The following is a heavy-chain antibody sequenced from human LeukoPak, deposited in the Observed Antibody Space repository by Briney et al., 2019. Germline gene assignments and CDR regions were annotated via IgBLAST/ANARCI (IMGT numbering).Heavy chain of an antibody. CDR3: ARGQKTYYDILTGYYQGRISRSAFDY. Sequence: PSETLSLTCAVYGGSFSGYYWSWIRQPPGKGLEWIGEINHSGSTNYNPSLKSRVTISVDTSKNQFSLKLSSVTAAGTAVYYCARGQKTYYDILTGYYQGRISRSAFDYWGQGTLVTVSS. J-gene: IGHJ4*02. CDR2: INHSGST. CDR1: GGSFSGYY. V-gene: IGHV4-34*01. D-gene: IGHD3-9*01.